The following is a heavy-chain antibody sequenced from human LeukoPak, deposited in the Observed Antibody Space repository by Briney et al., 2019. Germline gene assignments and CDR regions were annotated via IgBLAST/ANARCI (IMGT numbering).Heavy chain of an antibody. J-gene: IGHJ4*02. D-gene: IGHD6-13*01. CDR3: ARERIAAAGRSDF. V-gene: IGHV4-4*07. Sequence: SETLSLTCTVSGGSISSYYWSWTRQPAGKGLEWIGRIYSSGSTNYNPSLKSRVTMSVDTSKNQFSLKLSSVTAADTAVYYCARERIAAAGRSDFWGQGILVTVSS. CDR2: IYSSGST. CDR1: GGSISSYY.